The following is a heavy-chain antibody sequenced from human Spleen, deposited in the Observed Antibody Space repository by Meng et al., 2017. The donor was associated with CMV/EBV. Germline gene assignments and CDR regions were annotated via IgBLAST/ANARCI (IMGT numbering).Heavy chain of an antibody. D-gene: IGHD2-2*01. CDR1: GFTFSNAW. CDR3: ARTPLYCSSASCYTFDY. Sequence: GGSLRLSCAASGFTFSNAWMSWVRQAPGKGLMWVSRISSDGSSTNYADSVKGRFTISRDNAKNTLYLQMNSLRAEDTAVYYCARTPLYCSSASCYTFDYWGQGTLVTVSS. CDR2: ISSDGSST. V-gene: IGHV3-74*01. J-gene: IGHJ4*02.